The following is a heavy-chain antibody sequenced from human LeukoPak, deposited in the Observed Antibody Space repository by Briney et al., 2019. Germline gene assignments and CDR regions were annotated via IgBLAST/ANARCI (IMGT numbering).Heavy chain of an antibody. CDR3: AREKYGDYVSDY. J-gene: IGHJ4*02. CDR1: GFTFSTYA. CDR2: ISSSTNTI. V-gene: IGHV3-48*01. D-gene: IGHD4-17*01. Sequence: GGSLRLSCAASGFTFSTYAMKWVRQAPGKRLEWISYISSSTNTIYYADSLKGRFTISRDNAKNSLYLQMNSLRAEDTAVYYCAREKYGDYVSDYWGQGTLVTVSS.